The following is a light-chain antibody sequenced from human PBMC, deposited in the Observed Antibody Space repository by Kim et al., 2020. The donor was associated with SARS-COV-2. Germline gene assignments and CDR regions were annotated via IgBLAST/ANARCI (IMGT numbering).Light chain of an antibody. J-gene: IGLJ1*01. CDR2: DNN. CDR1: SSNIGNNY. V-gene: IGLV1-51*01. Sequence: QSVLTQPPSVSAAPGQKVTISCSGSSSNIGNNYVSWFQQLPGTAPKLLIYDNNKRPSGIPDRISGSKSGTSATLGITGLQTGDEADYYCGTWDTSLSAAYVFGTGTKVTVL. CDR3: GTWDTSLSAAYV.